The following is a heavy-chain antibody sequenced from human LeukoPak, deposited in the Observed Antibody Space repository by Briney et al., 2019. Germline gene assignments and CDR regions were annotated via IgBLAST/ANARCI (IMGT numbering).Heavy chain of an antibody. V-gene: IGHV1-2*02. J-gene: IGHJ6*02. Sequence: ASVKVSCKASGYTFTGYYMHWVRQAPGQGLEWMGWINPNSGGTNYAQKFQGRVTMTRDTSISTAYMELSRLRSDDTAVYYCARPIYYYYYGTDVWGQGTTVTVSS. CDR2: INPNSGGT. CDR1: GYTFTGYY. CDR3: ARPIYYYYYGTDV.